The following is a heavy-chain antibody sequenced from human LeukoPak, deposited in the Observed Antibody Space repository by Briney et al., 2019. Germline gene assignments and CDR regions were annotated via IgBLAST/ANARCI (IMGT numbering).Heavy chain of an antibody. Sequence: PGGSLRLSCAASGFTFSSYEMNWVRQAPGKGLEWVSYISSSGSTIYYADSVKGRFTISRDNAKNSLYLQMNSLRAEDTAVYYCASLVDTAMVPYFDYWGQGTLVTVSS. V-gene: IGHV3-48*03. CDR1: GFTFSSYE. J-gene: IGHJ4*02. CDR3: ASLVDTAMVPYFDY. D-gene: IGHD5-18*01. CDR2: ISSSGSTI.